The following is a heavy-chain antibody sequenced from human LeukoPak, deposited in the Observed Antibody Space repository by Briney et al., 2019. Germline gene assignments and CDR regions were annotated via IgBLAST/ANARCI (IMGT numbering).Heavy chain of an antibody. D-gene: IGHD6-19*01. CDR2: ISSNGGST. Sequence: GGSLRLSCAASGFTFSSYAMHWVRQAPGKGLEYVSAISSNGGSTYYANSAKGRFTISRDNSKNTLYLQMGSLRAEDMAVYYCARDLGSGWVDAFDIWGQGTMVTVSS. CDR1: GFTFSSYA. J-gene: IGHJ3*02. CDR3: ARDLGSGWVDAFDI. V-gene: IGHV3-64*01.